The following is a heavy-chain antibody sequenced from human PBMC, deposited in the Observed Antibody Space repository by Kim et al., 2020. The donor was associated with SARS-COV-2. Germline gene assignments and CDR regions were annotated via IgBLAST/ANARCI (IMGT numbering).Heavy chain of an antibody. V-gene: IGHV4-34*01. D-gene: IGHD3-10*01. J-gene: IGHJ6*03. CDR2: INHSGST. Sequence: SETLSLTCAVYGGSFSGYYWSWIRQPPGKGLEWIGEINHSGSTNYNPSLKSRVTISVDTSKNQFSLKLSSVTAADTAVYYCARGARGVGMGYYYYYMDV. CDR1: GGSFSGYY. CDR3: ARGARGVGMGYYYYYMDV.